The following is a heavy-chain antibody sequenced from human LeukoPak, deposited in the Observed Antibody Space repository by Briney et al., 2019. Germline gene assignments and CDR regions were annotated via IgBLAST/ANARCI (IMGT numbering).Heavy chain of an antibody. CDR2: IYSGGST. CDR3: AAGDYDTSGYHY. D-gene: IGHD3-22*01. V-gene: IGHV3-53*01. CDR1: GLTVRSNY. J-gene: IGHJ4*02. Sequence: GGSLRLSCVASGLTVRSNYMSWVRQAPGKGLEWVSVIYSGGSTHYTDSVKGRFTISRDISKNTLYLQMDSLTAEDTVVYYCAAGDYDTSGYHYWGQGTLVTVSS.